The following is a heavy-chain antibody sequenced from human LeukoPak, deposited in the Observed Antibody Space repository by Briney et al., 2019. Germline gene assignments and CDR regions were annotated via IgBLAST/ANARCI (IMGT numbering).Heavy chain of an antibody. V-gene: IGHV1-2*02. D-gene: IGHD6-13*01. Sequence: GASVKVSCKASGYTFTGYYTHWVRQAPGQGLEWMGWINPNSGGTNYAQKFQGRVTMTRDTSISTAYMELSRLRSDDTAVYYCAREGRRHSSSKWGSWFDPWGQGTLVTVSS. CDR2: INPNSGGT. J-gene: IGHJ5*02. CDR3: AREGRRHSSSKWGSWFDP. CDR1: GYTFTGYY.